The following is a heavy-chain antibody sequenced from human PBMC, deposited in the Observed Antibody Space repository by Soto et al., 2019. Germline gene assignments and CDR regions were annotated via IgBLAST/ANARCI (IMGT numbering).Heavy chain of an antibody. J-gene: IGHJ1*01. CDR3: ARKSSGWYCNFQH. CDR1: GGSFSGYY. D-gene: IGHD6-19*01. Sequence: QVQLQQWGAGLLKPSETLSLTCAVYGGSFSGYYWSWIRQPPGKGLEWIGEINNSGSTNYNPSLKSRVTVSVDTSKNQISLKLSSVTAAATAVYYCARKSSGWYCNFQHLGQGTLVTVSS. V-gene: IGHV4-34*01. CDR2: INNSGST.